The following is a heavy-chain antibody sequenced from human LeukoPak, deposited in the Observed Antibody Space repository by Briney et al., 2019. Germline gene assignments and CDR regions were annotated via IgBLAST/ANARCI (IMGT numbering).Heavy chain of an antibody. CDR1: GFTFITYA. J-gene: IGHJ4*02. D-gene: IGHD6-19*01. V-gene: IGHV3-64*02. CDR3: VRGGGVVAGTYDY. Sequence: GGSLRLSCAASGFTFITYAFHWVRQAPGKGLEYVSAISNNGEDTYYADSVKGRFTISRDNSKNTLYLQMGSLRAEDMAVYYCVRGGGVVAGTYDYGCQGTLVIVSS. CDR2: ISNNGEDT.